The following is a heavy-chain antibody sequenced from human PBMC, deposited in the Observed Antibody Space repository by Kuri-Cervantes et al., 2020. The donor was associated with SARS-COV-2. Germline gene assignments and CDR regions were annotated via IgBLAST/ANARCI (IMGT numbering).Heavy chain of an antibody. Sequence: SETLSLTCAVSGYSISSGYYWGWIRQPPGKGLEWIGSIYHSGSTYYNPSLKSRVTISVDTSKNQFSLKLSSVTAADTAVYYCARAGPDSSTGMDVWGQGTTVTVSS. J-gene: IGHJ6*02. CDR2: IYHSGST. D-gene: IGHD3-22*01. CDR3: ARAGPDSSTGMDV. V-gene: IGHV4-38-2*01. CDR1: GYSISSGYY.